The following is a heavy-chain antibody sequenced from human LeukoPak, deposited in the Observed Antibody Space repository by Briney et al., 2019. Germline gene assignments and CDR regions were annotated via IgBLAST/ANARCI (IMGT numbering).Heavy chain of an antibody. CDR1: GGSISSSSYY. V-gene: IGHV4-39*07. Sequence: SETLSLTCTVSGGSISSSSYYWGWIRQPPGKGLEWIGSIYYSGSTYYNPSLKSRVTISVDTSKNQFSLKLSSVTAADTAVYYCAGEDNWDGEGAFDSWGQGTMVTVSS. D-gene: IGHD1-20*01. J-gene: IGHJ3*02. CDR2: IYYSGST. CDR3: AGEDNWDGEGAFDS.